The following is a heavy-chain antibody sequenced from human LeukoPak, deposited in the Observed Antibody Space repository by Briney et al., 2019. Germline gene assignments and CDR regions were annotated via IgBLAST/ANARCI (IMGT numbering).Heavy chain of an antibody. CDR3: ARSGYLVVTAYDAFDI. CDR2: INPRGDYT. D-gene: IGHD2-21*02. Sequence: GASVKVSCKPFGYTFTSYYIHWVRQAPGQGLEWMGIINPRGDYTTYAQNFQGRVTMTRDTSTSTIYMGLSSLRSEDTAVYYCARSGYLVVTAYDAFDIWGQGTMVTVSS. J-gene: IGHJ3*02. V-gene: IGHV1-46*01. CDR1: GYTFTSYY.